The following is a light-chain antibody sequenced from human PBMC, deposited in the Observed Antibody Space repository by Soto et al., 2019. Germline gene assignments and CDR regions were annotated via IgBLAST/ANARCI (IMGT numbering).Light chain of an antibody. J-gene: IGKJ4*01. Sequence: EIVLTQSPGTLSLSPGERATLSCRASQSVSSSYLAWYQQKPGQAPRLLIYGASSTATGISDRFSGSGSGTDFTLTIRRLEPEDFSVYYCQQYGDSLTFGGGTKVEIK. CDR2: GAS. V-gene: IGKV3-20*01. CDR1: QSVSSSY. CDR3: QQYGDSLT.